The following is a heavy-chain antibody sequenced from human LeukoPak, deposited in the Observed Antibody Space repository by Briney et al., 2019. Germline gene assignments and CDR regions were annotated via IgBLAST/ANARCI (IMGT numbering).Heavy chain of an antibody. D-gene: IGHD2-15*01. CDR1: GYTFTSYY. J-gene: IGHJ1*01. CDR3: ARDWCSGGSCYLDGAEYFQH. CDR2: INPSGGST. V-gene: IGHV1-46*01. Sequence: GASVKVSCKASGYTFTSYYMHWVRQAPGQGLEWMGIINPSGGSTSYAQKFQGRVTMTRDTSTSTVYMELSSLRSEDTAVYYCARDWCSGGSCYLDGAEYFQHWGQGTLVTVFS.